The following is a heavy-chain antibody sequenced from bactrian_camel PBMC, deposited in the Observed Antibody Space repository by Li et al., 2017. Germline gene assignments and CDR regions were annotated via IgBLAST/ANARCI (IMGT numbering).Heavy chain of an antibody. CDR3: AADGVNLQLARGYNY. Sequence: HVQLVESGGDLVQPGGSLTLSCAASDFSTDYITWVRQAPGKGMEWIASIDSDGNEEEMYYADAMEGRFTISKDSAKNTLYLQMNNLKVEDTAMYYCAADGVNLQLARGYNYWGRGTQVTVS. V-gene: IGHV3S5*01. D-gene: IGHD6*01. CDR2: IDSDGNEEEM. CDR1: DFSTDY. J-gene: IGHJ4*01.